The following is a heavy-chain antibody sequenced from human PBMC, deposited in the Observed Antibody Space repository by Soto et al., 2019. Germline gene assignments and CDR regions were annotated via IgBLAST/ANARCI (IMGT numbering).Heavy chain of an antibody. CDR2: VYYSGAT. D-gene: IGHD2-8*01. V-gene: IGHV4-39*02. CDR3: ERNAPSLDT. Sequence: AATXSLTCNVSGYSMTIPPYCWGWIRQQPGKGLDWIGTVYYSGATYYNPSLRGRLTVSADTSKNYFSLRLTSVTAEDTDVYYCERNAPSLDTWGQGILVTVSS. CDR1: GYSMTIPPYC. J-gene: IGHJ5*02.